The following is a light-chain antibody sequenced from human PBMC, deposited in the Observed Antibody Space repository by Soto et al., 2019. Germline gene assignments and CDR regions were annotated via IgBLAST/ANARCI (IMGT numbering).Light chain of an antibody. Sequence: EKGMTRSRCTVSPKTREGATXSLSASQSVSSSYIAWYQQTPGDTNSLIIYGASRRAAGITDRLSSSGSGTHFTLTISRLEPEDFAVYYCQHFGATTFTFGQGTRMEIK. V-gene: IGKV3-20*01. CDR1: QSVSSSY. CDR3: QHFGATTFT. CDR2: GAS. J-gene: IGKJ5*01.